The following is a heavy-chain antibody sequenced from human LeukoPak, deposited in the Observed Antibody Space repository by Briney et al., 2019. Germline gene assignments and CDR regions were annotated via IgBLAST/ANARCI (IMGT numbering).Heavy chain of an antibody. CDR2: ISYDGNNK. Sequence: PGGSLRLSCTASGFMFGDHAMSWVRQAPGKGLEWVAVISYDGNNKYYADSVKGRFTISRDDSKNTLSLQMNSLRAEDTAVYYCARGAPERISSSTNYYFDYWGQGTLVTVSS. CDR1: GFMFGDHA. CDR3: ARGAPERISSSTNYYFDY. D-gene: IGHD6-6*01. V-gene: IGHV3-30-3*01. J-gene: IGHJ4*02.